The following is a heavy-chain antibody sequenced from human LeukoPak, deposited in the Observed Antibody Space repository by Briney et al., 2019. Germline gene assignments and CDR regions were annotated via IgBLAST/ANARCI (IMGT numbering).Heavy chain of an antibody. D-gene: IGHD2-2*01. CDR1: GFTFSAYA. Sequence: PGGSLRLSCAASGFTFSAYAMHWVRQAPGKGLEWVAVILYDGTNKYYADSVRGRFTISRDNSQNTLYLQMNSLRADDTAVYYCAKRPPSLPFDYWGQGTLVTVSS. J-gene: IGHJ4*02. CDR2: ILYDGTNK. V-gene: IGHV3-30-3*02. CDR3: AKRPPSLPFDY.